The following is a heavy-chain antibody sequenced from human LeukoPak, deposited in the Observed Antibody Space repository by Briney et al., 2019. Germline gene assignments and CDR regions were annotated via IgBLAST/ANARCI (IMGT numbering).Heavy chain of an antibody. Sequence: GGSLRLSCAASGFTFSSYSMNWVRQAPGKGLEWVSSISSSSSYIYYADSVKGRFTISRDNAKNSLYLQTNSLRAEDTAVYYCARDHYDFWSGYRSSPDYWGQGTLVTVSS. CDR1: GFTFSSYS. D-gene: IGHD3-3*01. J-gene: IGHJ4*02. CDR2: ISSSSSYI. CDR3: ARDHYDFWSGYRSSPDY. V-gene: IGHV3-21*01.